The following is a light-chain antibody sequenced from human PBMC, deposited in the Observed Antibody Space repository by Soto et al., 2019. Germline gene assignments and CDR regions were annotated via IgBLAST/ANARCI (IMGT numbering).Light chain of an antibody. Sequence: IQMTQSPSSLSASVGDRVTITCRASQSISNYLNWYQQKPGKAPKLLMYAASSLQSGVPSRFSGSGSGTDFTLTISSLQPEDFATYHCQQSYSTPRTFVQGTKVAIK. J-gene: IGKJ1*01. V-gene: IGKV1-39*01. CDR1: QSISNY. CDR2: AAS. CDR3: QQSYSTPRT.